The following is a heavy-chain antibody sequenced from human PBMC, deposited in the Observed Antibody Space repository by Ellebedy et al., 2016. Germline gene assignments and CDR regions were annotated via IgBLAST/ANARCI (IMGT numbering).Heavy chain of an antibody. Sequence: ASVKVSCKASGYTFSNYGISWVRQAPGQGLEWMGWTSAYNGNTNYAPKLQGRVTMTRNTSINPAYMELSSLRSEDTAVYYCALTVTTSSAVDYWGQGTLVTVSS. J-gene: IGHJ4*02. D-gene: IGHD4-17*01. CDR3: ALTVTTSSAVDY. CDR1: GYTFSNYG. V-gene: IGHV1-18*01. CDR2: TSAYNGNT.